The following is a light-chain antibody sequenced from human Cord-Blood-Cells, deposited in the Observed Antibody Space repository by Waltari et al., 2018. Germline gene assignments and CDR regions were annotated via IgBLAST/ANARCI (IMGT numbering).Light chain of an antibody. CDR3: AAWDDSLNGVV. CDR2: SNN. CDR1: SSNIGSNT. J-gene: IGLJ2*01. Sequence: QSVLTQPPSASGTPGQRVTISCSGSSSNIGSNTVNWYQQLPGTAPKLLIYSNNQRPSGVPYRFPGSKSGTSASLAISGLQSEDEADYYCAAWDDSLNGVVFGGGTKLTVL. V-gene: IGLV1-44*01.